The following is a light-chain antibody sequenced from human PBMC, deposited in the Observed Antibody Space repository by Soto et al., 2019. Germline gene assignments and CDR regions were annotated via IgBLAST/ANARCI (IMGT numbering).Light chain of an antibody. V-gene: IGLV2-23*01. CDR1: SNNIGSYNL. Sequence: QSALTQPASVSGSPGQSITISCTGTSNNIGSYNLVSWYQQHPGKAPKLMIYEGSKRPSGVSNRFSGSKSGNTASLTISGLQAEDEAEYYCCSYAGSNTWVFGGGTKLTVL. CDR2: EGS. J-gene: IGLJ3*02. CDR3: CSYAGSNTWV.